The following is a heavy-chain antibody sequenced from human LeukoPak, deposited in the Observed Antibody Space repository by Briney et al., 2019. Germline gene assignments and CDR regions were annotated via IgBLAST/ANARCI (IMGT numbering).Heavy chain of an antibody. CDR3: ARAGNGYGSDL. Sequence: ASVKVSCKASGYTFTIYGISWVRQAPGQGLEWMGWISAYNGDTDYAQKFQGRVTMTADTSTSTAYMELRSLRSDDTAVYYCARAGNGYGSDLWGQGTMVTVSS. V-gene: IGHV1-18*01. J-gene: IGHJ3*01. CDR2: ISAYNGDT. CDR1: GYTFTIYG.